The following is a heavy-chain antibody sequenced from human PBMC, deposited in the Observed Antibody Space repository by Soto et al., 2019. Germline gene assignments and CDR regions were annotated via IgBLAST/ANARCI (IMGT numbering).Heavy chain of an antibody. V-gene: IGHV3-74*01. CDR1: GFTFSSYW. CDR3: ARPRYDGSWTPFAH. D-gene: IGHD3-22*01. Sequence: EVQLVESGGGLVQPGGSLRVSCAASGFTFSSYWMHWVRQVPGKGLVWVSRISGDGSSTSYADAVRGRFTISRDNAKNTLYLQMNSLRAEETALYYCARPRYDGSWTPFAHWGQGALVTVSA. CDR2: ISGDGSST. J-gene: IGHJ4*02.